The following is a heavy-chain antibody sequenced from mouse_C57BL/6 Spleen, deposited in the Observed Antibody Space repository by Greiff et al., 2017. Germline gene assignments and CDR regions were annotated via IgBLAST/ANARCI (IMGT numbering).Heavy chain of an antibody. J-gene: IGHJ3*01. CDR3: TRSYYGSRAY. D-gene: IGHD1-1*01. V-gene: IGHV1-15*01. CDR2: IDPETGGT. Sequence: VQLQQSGAELVRPGASVTLSCKASGYTFTDYEMHWVKQTPVHGLEWIGAIDPETGGTAYNQKFKGKAILTADKSSSTAYMELRSLTSEDSAVYYCTRSYYGSRAYWGQGTLVTVSA. CDR1: GYTFTDYE.